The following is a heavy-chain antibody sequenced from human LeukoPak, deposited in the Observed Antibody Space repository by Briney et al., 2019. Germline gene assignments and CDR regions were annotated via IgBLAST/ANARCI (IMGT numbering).Heavy chain of an antibody. CDR2: INPSGGST. V-gene: IGHV1-46*01. D-gene: IGHD3-9*01. CDR1: GYTFTSYY. J-gene: IGHJ3*02. CDR3: ARALDILTGYYLRFNDAFDI. Sequence: GASVKVSCKASGYTFTSYYMHWVRQAPGQGLEWMGIINPSGGSTSYAQKFQGRVTMTSDMSTSTVYMELSSLRSEDTAVYYCARALDILTGYYLRFNDAFDIWGQGTMVTVSS.